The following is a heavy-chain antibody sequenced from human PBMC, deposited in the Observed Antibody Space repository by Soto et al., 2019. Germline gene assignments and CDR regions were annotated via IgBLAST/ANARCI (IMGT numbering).Heavy chain of an antibody. V-gene: IGHV2-5*02. D-gene: IGHD2-21*02. CDR1: GFSLSTGGMG. J-gene: IGHJ6*02. CDR2: IYWDGDR. CDR3: VHSRCGGDCLQSYSSHYYYGMDI. Sequence: QITLKESGPTLVKPTQTLTLTCTFSGFSLSTGGMGVGWIRQPPGKALEWLALIYWDGDRRYSPSLMNRLTLAKDTSKNQVVLTMTNMDPVDTATYYCVHSRCGGDCLQSYSSHYYYGMDIWGQGTTVTVSS.